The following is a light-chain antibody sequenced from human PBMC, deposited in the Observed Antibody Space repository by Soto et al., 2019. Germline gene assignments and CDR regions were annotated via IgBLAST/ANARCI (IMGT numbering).Light chain of an antibody. CDR3: QQYGSSPIT. V-gene: IGKV3-20*01. Sequence: EIVLTQSPGTLSLSPVEGATLSCMASQSVSRNYLAWYQQKPGQAPRLLIYTASRRATGIPDRFSGSGSGTDFTLTISRLEPEDSAVYYCQQYGSSPITFGQGTRLEIK. CDR2: TAS. CDR1: QSVSRNY. J-gene: IGKJ5*01.